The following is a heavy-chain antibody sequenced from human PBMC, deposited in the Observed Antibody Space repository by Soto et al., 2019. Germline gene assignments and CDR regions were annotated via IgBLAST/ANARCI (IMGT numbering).Heavy chain of an antibody. J-gene: IGHJ3*02. V-gene: IGHV4-61*01. D-gene: IGHD1-1*01. Sequence: PSETLSLTCAVYGGFVSSGSYYWSWIRQPPGKGLEWIGEMSHSGGTHFIPSLKSRVTILVDTSKNQFSLKMSSVTAADTALYYCARVERGTVTTVVDAFDIWGPGTMVTVSS. CDR3: ARVERGTVTTVVDAFDI. CDR2: MSHSGGT. CDR1: GGFVSSGSYY.